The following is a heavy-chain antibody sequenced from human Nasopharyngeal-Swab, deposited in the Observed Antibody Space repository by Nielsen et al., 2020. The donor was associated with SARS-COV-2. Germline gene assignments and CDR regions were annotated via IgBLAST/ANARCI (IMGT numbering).Heavy chain of an antibody. Sequence: SETLSLTCDVFGGSLRSGDYYWSWILQPAGEGLEWIGRIYTNGGTNYNPSLTSRVTISVDMSKHQFSLKFTSVTAADTDVYYCVRDWSSPSKTAFDYWGQGILVTVSS. V-gene: IGHV4-61*02. CDR1: GGSLRSGDYY. D-gene: IGHD6-6*01. CDR3: VRDWSSPSKTAFDY. J-gene: IGHJ4*02. CDR2: IYTNGGT.